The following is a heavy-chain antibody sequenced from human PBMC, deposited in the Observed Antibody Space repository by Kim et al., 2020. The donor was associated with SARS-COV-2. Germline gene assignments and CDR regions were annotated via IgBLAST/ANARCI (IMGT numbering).Heavy chain of an antibody. V-gene: IGHV3-48*02. CDR3: ARERWLYFDY. J-gene: IGHJ4*02. CDR1: GFSFSSYN. D-gene: IGHD6-19*01. CDR2: ISSSSSTI. Sequence: GGSLRLSCAASGFSFSSYNMNWVRQAPGKGLEWISYISSSSSTIYYADSVKGRFTISRDNAKNSLYLQMNSLRDEDTAVYYCARERWLYFDYWGQGTLVTVSS.